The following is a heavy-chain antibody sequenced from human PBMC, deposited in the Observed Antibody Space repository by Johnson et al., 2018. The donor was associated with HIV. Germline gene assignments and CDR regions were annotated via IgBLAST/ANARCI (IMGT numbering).Heavy chain of an antibody. CDR1: GFTFSSYA. J-gene: IGHJ3*02. CDR2: ISYDGSNK. CDR3: AKQQLVPDDAFDI. V-gene: IGHV3-30-3*02. D-gene: IGHD6-6*01. Sequence: QVQLVESGGGVVQPGRSLRLSCAASGFTFSSYAMHWVRQAPGKGLEWVAVISYDGSNKYYADSVKGRFTISRDHSKNTLYLQMNSLRAEDTAVYYCAKQQLVPDDAFDIWGQGTMVNVSS.